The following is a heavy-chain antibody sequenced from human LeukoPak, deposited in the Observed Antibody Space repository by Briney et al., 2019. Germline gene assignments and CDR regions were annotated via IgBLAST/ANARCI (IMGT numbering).Heavy chain of an antibody. D-gene: IGHD6-13*01. J-gene: IGHJ6*02. V-gene: IGHV4-39*01. Sequence: GRGWIGSIYYSGSTYYNPSLKSRVTISVDTSKNQFSLKLSSVTAADTAVYYCARHTAYSSSWYHYYGMDVWGQGTTVTVSS. CDR2: IYYSGST. CDR3: ARHTAYSSSWYHYYGMDV.